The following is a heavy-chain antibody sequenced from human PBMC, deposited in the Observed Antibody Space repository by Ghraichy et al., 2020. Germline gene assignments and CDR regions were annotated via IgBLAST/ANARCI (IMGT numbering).Heavy chain of an antibody. CDR1: GSSISSGGYY. D-gene: IGHD3-22*01. CDR2: IYDSGST. J-gene: IGHJ4*02. V-gene: IGHV4-31*03. Sequence: TLSLTCTVSGSSISSGGYYWSWIRLHPGKGLEWIGYIYDSGSTYYNPSLKSRVTISVDTSKNQFSLKLSSVTAAETAVYYCARGFRLLLVDYWGQGTLVTVSS. CDR3: ARGFRLLLVDY.